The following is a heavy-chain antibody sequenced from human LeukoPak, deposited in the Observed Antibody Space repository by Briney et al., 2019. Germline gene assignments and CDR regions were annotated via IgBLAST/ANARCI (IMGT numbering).Heavy chain of an antibody. V-gene: IGHV3-72*01. J-gene: IGHJ4*02. Sequence: PGGSLRLSCAVSGFTFSDHYMDWVRQAPGKGLEWVGHIRKKAHSYSTEYAASVRGRFTISRDDSQNSMYLEMNSLETEDTAVYYCTRVSPLAYFFDFWGQGALVTLSS. CDR2: IRKKAHSYST. CDR3: TRVSPLAYFFDF. D-gene: IGHD5/OR15-5a*01. CDR1: GFTFSDHY.